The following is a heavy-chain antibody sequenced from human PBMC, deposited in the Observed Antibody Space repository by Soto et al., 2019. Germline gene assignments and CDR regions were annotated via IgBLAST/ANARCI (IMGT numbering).Heavy chain of an antibody. Sequence: QVQLMQSGAEVKKPGASVKVSCKASGYPFTSYSISWVRQAPGQGLEWMGWISTYNGNTNYAQKFQGRLTMTTDTSTSTAYMEVRSLSSDDTAVYYCARGVDYFYQYMAVWGKGTTVTVSS. J-gene: IGHJ6*03. V-gene: IGHV1-18*01. CDR3: ARGVDYFYQYMAV. CDR1: GYPFTSYS. CDR2: ISTYNGNT.